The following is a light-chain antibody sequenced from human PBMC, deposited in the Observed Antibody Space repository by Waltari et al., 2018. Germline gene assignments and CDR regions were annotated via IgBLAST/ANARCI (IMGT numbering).Light chain of an antibody. J-gene: IGKJ3*01. CDR3: QQYYSTPPT. CDR2: WAS. Sequence: DIVMTQSPDSLAVSLGERATINCKSSQSVLYSSNNKNYLAWYQQKPGQTPKLLISWASTRESGVPDRFSGSGSGTDVTLTISSLQAEDVAVYYCQQYYSTPPTFGPGTKVDIK. V-gene: IGKV4-1*01. CDR1: QSVLYSSNNKNY.